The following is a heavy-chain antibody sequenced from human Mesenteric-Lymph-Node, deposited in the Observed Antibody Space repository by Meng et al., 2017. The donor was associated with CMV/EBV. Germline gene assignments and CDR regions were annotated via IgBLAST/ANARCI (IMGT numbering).Heavy chain of an antibody. J-gene: IGHJ5*02. Sequence: SCKCSGFTFSNFLMNWVRPAPGQGLEWVGCINTNTGNPAYAQGFTGRFVFSLDTSVSSAYLQISSLRPEDTAIYYCARWSQNCFDPWGQGTLVTVSS. CDR3: ARWSQNCFDP. CDR1: GFTFSNFL. CDR2: INTNTGNP. V-gene: IGHV7-4-1*02.